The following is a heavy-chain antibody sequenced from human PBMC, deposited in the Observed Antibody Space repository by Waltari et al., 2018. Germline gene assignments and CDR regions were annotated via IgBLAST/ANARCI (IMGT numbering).Heavy chain of an antibody. CDR1: GFTFSRYE. CDR2: ISSSGSTI. J-gene: IGHJ4*02. D-gene: IGHD3-10*01. V-gene: IGHV3-48*03. CDR3: ARDRASMGLYFDY. Sequence: EVQLVESGGGLVQPGGSLRLSCAASGFTFSRYEMNWVRQAPGKGLEWVSYISSSGSTIYYADSVKGRFTISRDNAKNSLYLQMNSLRAEDTAVYYCARDRASMGLYFDYWGQGTLVTVSS.